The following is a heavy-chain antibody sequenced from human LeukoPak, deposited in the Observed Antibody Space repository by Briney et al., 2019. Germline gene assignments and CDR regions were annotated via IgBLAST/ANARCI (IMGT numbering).Heavy chain of an antibody. CDR2: ISSSGSTI. Sequence: GGSLRLSCAASGFTFSSYEMNWFRQAPGKGLEWVSYISSSGSTIYYADSVKGRFTISRDNAKNSLYLQMNSLRAEDTAVYYCARVGPGIAVAGDFQHWGQGTLVTVSS. V-gene: IGHV3-48*03. J-gene: IGHJ1*01. CDR1: GFTFSSYE. D-gene: IGHD6-19*01. CDR3: ARVGPGIAVAGDFQH.